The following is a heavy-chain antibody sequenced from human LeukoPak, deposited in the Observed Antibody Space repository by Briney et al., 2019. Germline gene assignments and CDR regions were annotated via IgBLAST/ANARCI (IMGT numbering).Heavy chain of an antibody. J-gene: IGHJ4*02. CDR1: GFTFSSYW. D-gene: IGHD1-26*01. CDR2: INTDGRIT. CDR3: TRDGGSFCDFDY. V-gene: IGHV3-64*02. Sequence: GGSLRLSCAASGFTFSSYWMSWVRQAPGKGLEYVSVINTDGRITYYADSVKGRFTISRDNSKNTAYLQMGSLRGEDMAVYYCTRDGGSFCDFDYWGQGALVTVSS.